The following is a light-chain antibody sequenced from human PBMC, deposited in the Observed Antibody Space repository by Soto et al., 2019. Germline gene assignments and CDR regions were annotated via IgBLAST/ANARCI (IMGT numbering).Light chain of an antibody. V-gene: IGKV1-5*03. Sequence: DIQMTQSPSTLSASVGDRVTITCRARQSISSWLAWYQQKPGKAPKLLIYKASSLESGVPLRFSGSGSGTEFTLTISSLQPDDFATYYCQQYKSYSSFGQGTKLEIK. J-gene: IGKJ2*01. CDR1: QSISSW. CDR3: QQYKSYSS. CDR2: KAS.